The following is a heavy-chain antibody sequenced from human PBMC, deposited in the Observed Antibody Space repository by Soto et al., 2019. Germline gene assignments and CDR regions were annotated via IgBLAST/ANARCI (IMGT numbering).Heavy chain of an antibody. J-gene: IGHJ4*02. Sequence: PPGSLKLACAASGFTFSTHWMHWVRQAPGKGLVWVSRINGNGSHTTYADSVKSRLTISRDNAKNTLYLQMNNLRVEYTGVYYCARDSSQDSSAAGDYWGRGTLVTVSS. D-gene: IGHD3-22*01. V-gene: IGHV3-74*01. CDR2: INGNGSHT. CDR1: GFTFSTHW. CDR3: ARDSSQDSSAAGDY.